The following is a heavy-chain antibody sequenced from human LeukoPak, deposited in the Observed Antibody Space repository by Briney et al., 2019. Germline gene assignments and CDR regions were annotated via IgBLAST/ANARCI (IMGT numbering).Heavy chain of an antibody. Sequence: GGSLRLSCAASGFTFSSYSMNWVRQAPGKGLEWVANINQDGNKKYYVDSVKGRFTISRDNAKNSLYLQMNSLRAEDMALYYCAKGSSAWNEVFHFDYWGQGTLVTVSS. CDR3: AKGSSAWNEVFHFDY. J-gene: IGHJ4*02. CDR2: INQDGNKK. CDR1: GFTFSSYS. D-gene: IGHD6-19*01. V-gene: IGHV3-7*03.